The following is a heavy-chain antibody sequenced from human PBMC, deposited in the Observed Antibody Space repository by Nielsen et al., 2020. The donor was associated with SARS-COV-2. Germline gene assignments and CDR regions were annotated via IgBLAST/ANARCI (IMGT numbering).Heavy chain of an antibody. CDR3: ARGPYTRYGMDV. J-gene: IGHJ6*02. V-gene: IGHV3-30*03. CDR1: GFSLGSYA. Sequence: GESLKISCAASGFSLGSYAIHWVRQAPGKGLQWVALISNDGGVEYYADSVRGRFTISRDNDKNTLYLQMNSLRAEDTAVYYCARGPYTRYGMDVWGQGTTVTVSS. D-gene: IGHD4-11*01. CDR2: ISNDGGVE.